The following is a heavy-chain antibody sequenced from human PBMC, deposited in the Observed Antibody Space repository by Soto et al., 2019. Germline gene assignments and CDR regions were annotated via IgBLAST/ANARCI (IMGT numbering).Heavy chain of an antibody. J-gene: IGHJ3*02. CDR1: GYTVTSYA. D-gene: IGHD6-19*01. Sequence: ASVKVSCKASGYTVTSYAMHWVRQAPGQRLDWMGWINAGNGNTKYSQKFQGRVTITRDTSASTAYMELSSLRSEDTAVYYCARVKYSSGWYGAFDIWGQGTMVTVSS. CDR3: ARVKYSSGWYGAFDI. CDR2: INAGNGNT. V-gene: IGHV1-3*01.